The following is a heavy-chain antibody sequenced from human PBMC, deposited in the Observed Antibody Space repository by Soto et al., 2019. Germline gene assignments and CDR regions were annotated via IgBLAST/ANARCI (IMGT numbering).Heavy chain of an antibody. V-gene: IGHV3-23*01. Sequence: EVQVLESGGGLVQPGGSLRLSCAASGFTFSRYGMNWVRQAPGKGLEWVSGVRSDGDTTYNADSVKGRFTVSRDNFRNTVDLQMNNLRVEDTAVDYCAKGKGVGATPDGANCWGQGTLVTVSP. J-gene: IGHJ4*02. CDR2: VRSDGDTT. CDR3: AKGKGVGATPDGANC. CDR1: GFTFSRYG. D-gene: IGHD1-26*01.